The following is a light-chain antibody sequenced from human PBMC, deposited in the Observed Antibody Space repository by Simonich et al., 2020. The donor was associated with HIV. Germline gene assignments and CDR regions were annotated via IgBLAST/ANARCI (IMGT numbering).Light chain of an antibody. J-gene: IGKJ3*01. CDR3: MQALQTPFT. Sequence: DIVMTQSPLSPPVTPGEPASIHCKSSQGLLSSNAYNYLDWYRQKPGQSQQLLIYLGSNRASGVPDRFSGSGSGTDFTLQISRVEAEDVGVYYCMQALQTPFTFGPGTKVDIK. V-gene: IGKV2-28*01. CDR1: QGLLSSNAYNY. CDR2: LGS.